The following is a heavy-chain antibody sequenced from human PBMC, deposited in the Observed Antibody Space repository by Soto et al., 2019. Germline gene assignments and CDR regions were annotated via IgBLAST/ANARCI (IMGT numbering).Heavy chain of an antibody. J-gene: IGHJ5*02. V-gene: IGHV1-18*01. CDR2: ISAFNGNT. D-gene: IGHD3-10*01. CDR3: TRVGTTGALRGTPTTS. Sequence: ASVKVSCKTSGYTFTSYGISWVRQAPGQRLEWMGWISAFNGNTKYAQNLQGRVTMTTDTSTSTAYMELRSLTSDDTALYYCTRVGTTGALRGTPTTSWGQGTLVTVSS. CDR1: GYTFTSYG.